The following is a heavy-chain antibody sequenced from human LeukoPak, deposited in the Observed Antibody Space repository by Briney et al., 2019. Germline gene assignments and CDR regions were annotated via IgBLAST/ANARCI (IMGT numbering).Heavy chain of an antibody. CDR1: GYTFSNYG. J-gene: IGHJ4*01. CDR3: ARDNDKVVDH. Sequence: GASVNVACKTSGYTFSNYGISWVRQPPGQVLEWMGWITAYNGNRLYAQRFQGRITLTTDTSTSTSYMELRSLEYDDTAIYYCARDNDKVVDHWGQGTLVTVSS. D-gene: IGHD1-1*01. CDR2: ITAYNGNR. V-gene: IGHV1-18*01.